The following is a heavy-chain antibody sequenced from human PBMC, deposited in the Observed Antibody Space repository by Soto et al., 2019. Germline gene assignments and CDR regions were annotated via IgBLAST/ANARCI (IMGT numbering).Heavy chain of an antibody. J-gene: IGHJ5*02. V-gene: IGHV3-33*01. CDR1: GSTFSSYG. CDR2: IWYDGSNK. Sequence: LRLSCAASGSTFSSYGMHWVRQAPGKGLEWVAVIWYDGSNKYYADSVKGRFTISRDNSKNTLYLQMNSLRAEDTAVYYCARDPSLRRYYYDSSGYYYGWFDPWGQGTLVTVSS. CDR3: ARDPSLRRYYYDSSGYYYGWFDP. D-gene: IGHD3-22*01.